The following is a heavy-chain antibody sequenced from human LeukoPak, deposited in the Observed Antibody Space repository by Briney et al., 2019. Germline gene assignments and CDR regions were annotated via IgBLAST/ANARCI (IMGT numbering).Heavy chain of an antibody. J-gene: IGHJ3*02. CDR2: IYYSGST. V-gene: IGHV4-59*01. Sequence: PSETLSLTCTVSGGSISSYYWSWIRQPPGKGLEWIGYIYYSGSTNYNPSLKSRVTISVDRSKNQFSLKLSSVTAADTAVYYCARDLTSGYSLNDAFDIWGQGTMVTVSS. CDR1: GGSISSYY. CDR3: ARDLTSGYSLNDAFDI. D-gene: IGHD3-22*01.